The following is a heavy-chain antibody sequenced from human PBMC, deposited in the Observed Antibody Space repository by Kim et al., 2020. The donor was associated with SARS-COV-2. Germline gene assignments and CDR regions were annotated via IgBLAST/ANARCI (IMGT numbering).Heavy chain of an antibody. D-gene: IGHD1-1*01. Sequence: GGSLRLSCAASGFSFNNHGMHWVRQAPGKGLEWVAFVSFDGSKTYPGGSVTGRFTVSRDNSKNIFYLQMNSLTAEDTAVYYCARKIFSDNWFVSGGMDLWGQGTTVTVSS. J-gene: IGHJ6*02. CDR3: ARKIFSDNWFVSGGMDL. V-gene: IGHV3-33*05. CDR1: GFSFNNHG. CDR2: VSFDGSKT.